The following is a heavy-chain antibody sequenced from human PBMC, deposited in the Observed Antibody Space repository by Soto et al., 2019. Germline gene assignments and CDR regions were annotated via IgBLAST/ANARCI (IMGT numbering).Heavy chain of an antibody. CDR3: AKSRTVEYAFDI. Sequence: EVQLLESGGGLIQPGGSLRLCCAASGFTFNKYAMSWVRQAPGKGLEWVSAIRGRGGDTYYADSVKGRFTISRDNSKNTLDLQMNSLRAEYTAIYDCAKSRTVEYAFDIWGQGTMVTVSS. CDR1: GFTFNKYA. D-gene: IGHD4-4*01. J-gene: IGHJ3*02. CDR2: IRGRGGDT. V-gene: IGHV3-23*01.